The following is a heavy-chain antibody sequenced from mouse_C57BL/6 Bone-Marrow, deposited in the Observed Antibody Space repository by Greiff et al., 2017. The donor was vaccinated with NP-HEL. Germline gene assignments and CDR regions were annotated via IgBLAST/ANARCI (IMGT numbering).Heavy chain of an antibody. D-gene: IGHD4-1*01. CDR3: ARHKLGLWCAY. V-gene: IGHV5-6*01. J-gene: IGHJ3*01. CDR1: GFTFSSYG. CDR2: ISSGGSYT. Sequence: EVQRVESGGDLVKPGGSLKLSCAASGFTFSSYGMSWVRQTPDKRLEWVATISSGGSYTYYPDSVKGRFTISRDNAKNTLYLQMSSLKSEDTAMYYCARHKLGLWCAYWGQGTLVTVSA.